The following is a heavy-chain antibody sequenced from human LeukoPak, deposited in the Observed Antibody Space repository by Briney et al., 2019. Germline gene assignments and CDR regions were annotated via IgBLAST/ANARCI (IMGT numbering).Heavy chain of an antibody. CDR1: GGSFSGYY. D-gene: IGHD3-22*01. Sequence: PSETLSLTCAVYGGSFSGYYWSWIRQPPGKGLEWIGEINHSGSTNYNPSLKSRVTISVDTSKNQFSLKLSTVTAADTAVYYCAREYYYDSSGYPHNWFDPWGQGTLVTVSS. CDR3: AREYYYDSSGYPHNWFDP. V-gene: IGHV4-34*01. CDR2: INHSGST. J-gene: IGHJ5*02.